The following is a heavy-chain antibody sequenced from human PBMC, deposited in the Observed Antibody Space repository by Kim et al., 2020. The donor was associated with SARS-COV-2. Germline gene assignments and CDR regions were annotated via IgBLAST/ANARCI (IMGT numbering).Heavy chain of an antibody. J-gene: IGHJ4*02. V-gene: IGHV4-34*01. Sequence: SETLSLTCAVYGGSFSGYYWSWIRQPPGKGLEWIGEINHSGSTNYNPSLKSRVTISVDTSKNQFSLKLSSVTAADTAVYYCARVSKERITDYWGQGTLVTVSS. CDR1: GGSFSGYY. CDR2: INHSGST. CDR3: ARVSKERITDY. D-gene: IGHD3-10*01.